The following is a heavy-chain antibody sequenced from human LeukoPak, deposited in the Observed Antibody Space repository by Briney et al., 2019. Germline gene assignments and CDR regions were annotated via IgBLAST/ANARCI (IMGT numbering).Heavy chain of an antibody. D-gene: IGHD2-2*02. CDR1: GYTFTSYG. Sequence: GASVKVSCKASGYTFTSYGISWVRQAPGQGLEWMGWISAYNGNTNYAQKLQGRVTMTTDTSTSTAYMELRSLRSDDTAVYYCARGYCSSTSCYNPDYWGQGTLVTVSS. CDR2: ISAYNGNT. V-gene: IGHV1-18*01. J-gene: IGHJ4*02. CDR3: ARGYCSSTSCYNPDY.